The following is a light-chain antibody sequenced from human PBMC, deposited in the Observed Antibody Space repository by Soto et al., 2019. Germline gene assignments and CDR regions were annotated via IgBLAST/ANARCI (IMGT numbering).Light chain of an antibody. CDR1: LGISDY. Sequence: DNQMTQSPSSLSASVGDRVTITCRASLGISDYLAWYQHKSGKVPKLLIFAASTLHSGVPSRFSGSGSGTDFTLTISSLQPDDVATYYCQKYNSPPWTFGQGTKVEIK. V-gene: IGKV1-27*01. CDR3: QKYNSPPWT. CDR2: AAS. J-gene: IGKJ1*01.